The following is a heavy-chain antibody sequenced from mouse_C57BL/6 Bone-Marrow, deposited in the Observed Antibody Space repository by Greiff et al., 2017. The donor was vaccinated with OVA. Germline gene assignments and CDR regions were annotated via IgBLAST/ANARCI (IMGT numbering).Heavy chain of an antibody. D-gene: IGHD2-3*01. J-gene: IGHJ2*01. CDR3: ARGGWLLSFDY. CDR2: IYPRSGNN. V-gene: IGHV1-81*01. CDR1: GYTFTSYG. Sequence: VKLQESGAELARPGASVKLSCTASGYTFTSYGISWVKQRTGQGLEWIGEIYPRSGNNYYNEKFKGKATLTADKYSSTAYMALRSLTSEDSAVYVCARGGWLLSFDYWGQGTTLTVSS.